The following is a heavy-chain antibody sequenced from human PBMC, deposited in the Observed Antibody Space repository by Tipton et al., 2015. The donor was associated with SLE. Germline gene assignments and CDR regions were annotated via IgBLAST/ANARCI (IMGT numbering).Heavy chain of an antibody. Sequence: SLRLSCEASGFTFSSYAMHWVRQAPGKGLEWVAAIPYDGSNKYYADSVKGRFTISRDNSKNTLYVQMNSLRVEDTAVYYCARVLGSYYGMDVWGQGTTVTVSS. V-gene: IGHV3-30*04. CDR3: ARVLGSYYGMDV. CDR1: GFTFSSYA. J-gene: IGHJ6*02. CDR2: IPYDGSNK.